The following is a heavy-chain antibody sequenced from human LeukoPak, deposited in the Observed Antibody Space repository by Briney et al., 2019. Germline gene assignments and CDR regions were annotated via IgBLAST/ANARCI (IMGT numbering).Heavy chain of an antibody. D-gene: IGHD3-10*01. J-gene: IGHJ5*02. CDR3: ARGITMVRGVDNWFDP. V-gene: IGHV5-10-1*01. CDR1: GYSFTSCW. CDR2: IDPSDSYT. Sequence: GESLRISCKGSGYSFTSCWISWVRQMPGKGLEWMGRIDPSDSYTNYSPSFQGHVTISADKSISTAYLQWSSLKASDTAMYYCARGITMVRGVDNWFDPWGQGTLVTVSS.